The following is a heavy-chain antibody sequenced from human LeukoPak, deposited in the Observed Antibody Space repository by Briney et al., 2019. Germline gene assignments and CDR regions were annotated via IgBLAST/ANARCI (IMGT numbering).Heavy chain of an antibody. J-gene: IGHJ4*02. CDR2: IGINGGST. CDR3: AKAELAADGQGYFDY. CDR1: GFSFNNFA. Sequence: PGGSLRLSCAASGFSFNNFAMNWVRQAPGKGLEWVSGIGINGGSTYYADSVKGRFTISRDNSKNTLYRQMNSLRAEDTALYYCAKAELAADGQGYFDYWGQGTLVTVST. V-gene: IGHV3-23*01. D-gene: IGHD6-13*01.